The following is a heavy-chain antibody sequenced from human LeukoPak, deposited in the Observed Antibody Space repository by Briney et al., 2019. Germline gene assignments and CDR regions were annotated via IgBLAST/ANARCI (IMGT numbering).Heavy chain of an antibody. CDR3: ATSLRYFDWLPTAY. Sequence: PGGSLRLSCAASGFTFSSYSMNWVRQAPGKGLEWIGEINHSGSTNYNPSLKSRVTISVDTSKNQFSLKLSSVTAADTAVYYCATSLRYFDWLPTAYWGQGTLVTVSS. J-gene: IGHJ4*02. V-gene: IGHV4-34*08. CDR1: GFTFSSYS. CDR2: INHSGST. D-gene: IGHD3-9*01.